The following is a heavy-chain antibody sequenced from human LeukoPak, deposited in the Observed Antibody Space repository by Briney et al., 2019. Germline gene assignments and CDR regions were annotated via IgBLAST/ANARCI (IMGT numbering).Heavy chain of an antibody. J-gene: IGHJ4*02. CDR2: IYTSGST. D-gene: IGHD2-2*01. CDR1: GGSISSYY. V-gene: IGHV4-4*07. CDR3: ARENPGYCSSTSCLIYFDY. Sequence: SETLSLTCTVSGGSISSYYWSWIRQPAGKGLEWIGRIYTSGSTNYNPSLKSRVTMSVDTSKHQFSLKLSSVTAADTAVYYCARENPGYCSSTSCLIYFDYWGQGTLVTVSS.